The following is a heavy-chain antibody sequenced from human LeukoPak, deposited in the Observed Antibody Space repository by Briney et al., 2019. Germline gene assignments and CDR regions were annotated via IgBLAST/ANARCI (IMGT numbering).Heavy chain of an antibody. CDR2: IGGGGGE. V-gene: IGHV3-23*01. CDR1: GFTFNKYA. Sequence: GGSLRLSCAASGFTFNKYAVTWVRQVPGKGLEWVSTIGGGGGEFYAGSAKGRFTISRDNAKNTLYLEMTSLRAEDTALYYCAKALGVEVPAASRWFDPWGQGTLVTVSA. D-gene: IGHD2-2*01. CDR3: AKALGVEVPAASRWFDP. J-gene: IGHJ5*02.